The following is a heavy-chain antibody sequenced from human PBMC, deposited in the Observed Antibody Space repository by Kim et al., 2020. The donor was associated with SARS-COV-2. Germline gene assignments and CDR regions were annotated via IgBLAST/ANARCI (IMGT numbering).Heavy chain of an antibody. CDR1: GGTFSSYA. CDR2: IIPILGIA. V-gene: IGHV1-69*04. J-gene: IGHJ5*02. Sequence: SVKVSCKASGGTFSSYAISWVRQAPGQVLEWMGRIIPILGIANYAQKFQGRVTITADKSTSTAYMELSSLRSEDTAVYYCARDESSSWYNWFDHWGQGT. D-gene: IGHD6-13*01. CDR3: ARDESSSWYNWFDH.